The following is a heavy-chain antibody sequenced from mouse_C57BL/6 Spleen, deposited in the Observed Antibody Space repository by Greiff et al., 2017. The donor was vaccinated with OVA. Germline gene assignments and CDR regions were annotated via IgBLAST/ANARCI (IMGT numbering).Heavy chain of an antibody. Sequence: VQLQQPGAELVKPGASVKLSCKASGYTFTSYWMHWVKQRPGQGLEWIGMIHPNSGSTNYNEKFKSKATLTVDKSSSTAYMQLSSLTSEDSAVYYCARGNYFPRYFDYWGQGTTLTVSS. CDR3: ARGNYFPRYFDY. D-gene: IGHD1-1*01. CDR2: IHPNSGST. CDR1: GYTFTSYW. J-gene: IGHJ2*01. V-gene: IGHV1-64*01.